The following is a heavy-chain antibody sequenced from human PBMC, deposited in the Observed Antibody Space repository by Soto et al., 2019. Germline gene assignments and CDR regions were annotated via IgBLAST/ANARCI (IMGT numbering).Heavy chain of an antibody. CDR3: ARDILFDY. D-gene: IGHD2-15*01. Sequence: GSSVNVSCKASGYTFTSYSMHWVRQAPGQRLEWMGWINAGNGNTKYSQKFQGRVTITRDTSAGTAYMELSSLRSEDTAVYYCARDILFDYWGQGTLVTVSS. CDR2: INAGNGNT. J-gene: IGHJ4*02. V-gene: IGHV1-3*01. CDR1: GYTFTSYS.